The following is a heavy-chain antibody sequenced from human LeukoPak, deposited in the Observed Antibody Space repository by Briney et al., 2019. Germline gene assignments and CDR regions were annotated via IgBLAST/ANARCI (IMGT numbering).Heavy chain of an antibody. Sequence: GGSLRLSCAASGFTLSSYSMHWVRQAPGKGLEPVSAISNNGGSTYYANSVKGRFTISRDISKNTLYLQMGSLRPEDMAVYYCARVDSGSACASWGQGILVTVSS. J-gene: IGHJ1*01. CDR3: ARVDSGSACAS. CDR1: GFTLSSYS. V-gene: IGHV3-64*01. D-gene: IGHD6-19*01. CDR2: ISNNGGST.